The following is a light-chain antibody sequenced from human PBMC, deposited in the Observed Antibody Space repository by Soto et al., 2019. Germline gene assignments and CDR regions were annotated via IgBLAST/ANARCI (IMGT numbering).Light chain of an antibody. CDR2: EVS. CDR1: QSLVYSDGRTY. J-gene: IGKJ1*01. V-gene: IGKV2D-29*01. CDR3: MQTVQAPRT. Sequence: DIVLTQTPLSLSVTPGQPASISCKSSQSLVYSDGRTYFYWYLQKSGQPPQLLIYEVSNRFSGVPDRFSGSGSGTDFTLKISRVEVEDVGVYYCMQTVQAPRTFGQGTKVEIK.